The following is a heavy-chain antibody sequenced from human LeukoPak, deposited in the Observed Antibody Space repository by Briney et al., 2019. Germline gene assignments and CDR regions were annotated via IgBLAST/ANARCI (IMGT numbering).Heavy chain of an antibody. J-gene: IGHJ5*02. D-gene: IGHD3-3*01. CDR3: ARGRRSGVFLGFDP. Sequence: PSETLSLTCAVYGGSFSGYYWSWIRQPPGKGLEWIGEINHSGSTNYNPSLKSRVTISVDTSKNQFSLKLSSVTAADTAVYYWARGRRSGVFLGFDPWGQGTLVTVSS. CDR1: GGSFSGYY. CDR2: INHSGST. V-gene: IGHV4-34*01.